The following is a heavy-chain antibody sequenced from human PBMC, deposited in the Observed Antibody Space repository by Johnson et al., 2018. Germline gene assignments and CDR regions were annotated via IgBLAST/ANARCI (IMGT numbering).Heavy chain of an antibody. CDR1: GFTFSSYG. J-gene: IGHJ6*03. CDR3: AREDDYGDYKYYYYMDV. V-gene: IGHV3-30*03. Sequence: QVQLVQSGGGVVQPGRSLRLSCAASGFTFSSYGMHWVRQAPGKGLEWVAVISYDGSNKYYADSVKGRFTISRDNSKNTLYLQMNSLRAEDTAVFYCAREDDYGDYKYYYYMDVWGKGTTVTVSS. D-gene: IGHD4-17*01. CDR2: ISYDGSNK.